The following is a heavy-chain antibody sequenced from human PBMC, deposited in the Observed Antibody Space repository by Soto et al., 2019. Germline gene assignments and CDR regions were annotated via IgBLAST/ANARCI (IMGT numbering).Heavy chain of an antibody. CDR3: AKDEGYYGSGSSSLYYYYGMDV. V-gene: IGHV3-30*18. CDR1: GFSFSTYG. CDR2: ISHDGSNK. J-gene: IGHJ6*02. Sequence: PGGSLRLSCAASGFSFSTYGMHWVRQAPGKGLEWVAAISHDGSNKYYADSVKGRFTISRDNSKDTLYLQMNSLRAEDTAVYYCAKDEGYYGSGSSSLYYYYGMDVWGQGTTVTVSS. D-gene: IGHD3-10*01.